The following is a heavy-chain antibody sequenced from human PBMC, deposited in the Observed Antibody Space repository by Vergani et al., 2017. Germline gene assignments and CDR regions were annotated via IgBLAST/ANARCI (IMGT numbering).Heavy chain of an antibody. D-gene: IGHD2-21*01. CDR3: VKDLWGGGVSDSAFDF. Sequence: EVQLVESGGGLVQPGGSLRLSCSASGFTFSSYAMHWVRQAPGKGLEYVSAISSNGGSTYLADSVKGRFTISRDNSKNTLYLHMSSLRAEDTAVYDCVKDLWGGGVSDSAFDFWGQGTMVTVSS. V-gene: IGHV3-64D*06. J-gene: IGHJ3*01. CDR1: GFTFSSYA. CDR2: ISSNGGST.